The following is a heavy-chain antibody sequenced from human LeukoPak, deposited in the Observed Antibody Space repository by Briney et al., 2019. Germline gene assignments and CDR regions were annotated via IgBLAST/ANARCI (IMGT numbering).Heavy chain of an antibody. CDR3: ARQNIAVAASYYFDY. CDR2: IYHSGST. D-gene: IGHD6-19*01. CDR1: GGSISISNW. V-gene: IGHV4-4*02. Sequence: SGTLSLTCAVSGGSISISNWWSWVRQPPGKGLEWIGEIYHSGSTNYNPSLKSRVTISVDKSKNQFSLKLSSVTAADTAVYYCARQNIAVAASYYFDYWGQGTLVTVSS. J-gene: IGHJ4*02.